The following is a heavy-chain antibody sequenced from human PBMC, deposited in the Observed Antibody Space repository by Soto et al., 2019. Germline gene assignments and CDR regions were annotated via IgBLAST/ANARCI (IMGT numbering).Heavy chain of an antibody. Sequence: LRLSCAASGFTFSSFALSWVRQAPGKGLEWVSAISGSGDGTGYADSVKGRFTISRDNSKNTLYLQMNSLRAEDTAVYYCAGPGYSSQDYWGQGDLVTVSS. CDR2: ISGSGDGT. D-gene: IGHD5-18*01. V-gene: IGHV3-23*01. CDR1: GFTFSSFA. J-gene: IGHJ4*02. CDR3: AGPGYSSQDY.